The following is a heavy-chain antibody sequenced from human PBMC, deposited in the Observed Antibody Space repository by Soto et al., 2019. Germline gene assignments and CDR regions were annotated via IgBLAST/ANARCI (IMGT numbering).Heavy chain of an antibody. CDR2: INHSGST. CDR1: GGSFSGYY. J-gene: IGHJ5*02. D-gene: IGHD6-6*01. Sequence: SETLSLTCAVYGGSFSGYYWSWIRQPPGKGLEWIGEINHSGSTDYNPSLKSRVTISVDTSKNQFSLKLSSVTAADTAVYYCARKRERSSSSHRQYWFDPWGQGTLVTVSS. V-gene: IGHV4-34*01. CDR3: ARKRERSSSSHRQYWFDP.